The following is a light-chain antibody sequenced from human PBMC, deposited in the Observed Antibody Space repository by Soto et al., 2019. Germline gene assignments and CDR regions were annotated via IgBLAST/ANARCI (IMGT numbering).Light chain of an antibody. V-gene: IGKV1-5*03. CDR2: KTS. J-gene: IGKJ2*01. CDR3: QQYSSSST. Sequence: DIQMTQSPSTLSASVGDRVTITCRASQSIDYWLAWYQQKPGKAPKLLIYKTSNLKSGVPSRFSGSRSGTEFTLTISSLQPEDFATYYCQQYSSSSTFGQGTNLEI. CDR1: QSIDYW.